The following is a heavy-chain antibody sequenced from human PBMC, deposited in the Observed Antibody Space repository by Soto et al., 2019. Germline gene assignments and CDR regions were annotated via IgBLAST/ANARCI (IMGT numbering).Heavy chain of an antibody. CDR1: GGSVSSGSYY. D-gene: IGHD4-17*01. V-gene: IGHV4-61*03. CDR3: AGTDYGDYNWFDP. J-gene: IGHJ5*02. Sequence: SETLSLTCSVSGGSVSSGSYYWNWIRQPPGKGLEWIGYIYYSGSTNYNPSLKSRVTISVDTSKNHFSLKLSSVTAADTAVYYCAGTDYGDYNWFDPWGQGTLVTVSS. CDR2: IYYSGST.